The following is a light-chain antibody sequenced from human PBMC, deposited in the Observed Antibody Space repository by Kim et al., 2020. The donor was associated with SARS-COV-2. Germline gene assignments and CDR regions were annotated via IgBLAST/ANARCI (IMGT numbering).Light chain of an antibody. J-gene: IGKJ1*01. CDR1: QSISNW. CDR3: QHYNSYPWT. V-gene: IGKV1-5*03. Sequence: DIQMTQSPSTLSASVGDRVTITCRASQSISNWLAWYQQKPGQAPKILIYKASSLQSGVPSRFSGSGSGTEFTLTISSLQPDDFATYYCQHYNSYPWTFGQGTKLEI. CDR2: KAS.